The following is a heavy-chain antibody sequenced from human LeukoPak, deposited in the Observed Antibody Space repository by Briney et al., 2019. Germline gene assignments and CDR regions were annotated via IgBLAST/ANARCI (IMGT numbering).Heavy chain of an antibody. V-gene: IGHV4-38-2*01. D-gene: IGHD2-2*03. Sequence: SETLSLTCAVSGYSISSGYYWGWIRQPPGKGLEWIGSIYYSGSTYYNPSLKSRVTISVDTSKNQFSLKLSSVTAADTAVYYCARTMDLYAFDIWGQGTMVTVSS. CDR2: IYYSGST. J-gene: IGHJ3*02. CDR1: GYSISSGYY. CDR3: ARTMDLYAFDI.